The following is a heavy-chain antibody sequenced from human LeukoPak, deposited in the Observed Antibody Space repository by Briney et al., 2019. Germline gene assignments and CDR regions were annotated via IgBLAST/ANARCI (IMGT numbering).Heavy chain of an antibody. V-gene: IGHV3-48*01. CDR1: GFHFSTYS. J-gene: IGHJ4*02. CDR3: VRDPYKDSNNYPGY. CDR2: IASSGTT. Sequence: GGSLRLSCEVSGFHFSTYSMDWVRQAPGKGLEWISFIASSGTTHYADSVKGRFTISRDNAKNSVYLQMNSLSVEDTAVYYCVRDPYKDSNNYPGYWGQGTLVTVSS. D-gene: IGHD3-22*01.